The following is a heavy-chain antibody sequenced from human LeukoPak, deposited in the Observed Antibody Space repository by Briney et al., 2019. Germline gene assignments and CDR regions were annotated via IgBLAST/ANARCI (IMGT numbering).Heavy chain of an antibody. J-gene: IGHJ3*02. CDR3: AKDGSSGLDAFDI. CDR2: ISYDGSNK. V-gene: IGHV3-30*18. D-gene: IGHD6-19*01. CDR1: GFTFSGYG. Sequence: GGSLRLSCAASGFTFSGYGMRWVRQAPGKGLEWVAVISYDGSNKYYADSVKVRFTISRDNSKNTLYLQMNSLRAEDTAVYYCAKDGSSGLDAFDIWGKGKMVTVSS.